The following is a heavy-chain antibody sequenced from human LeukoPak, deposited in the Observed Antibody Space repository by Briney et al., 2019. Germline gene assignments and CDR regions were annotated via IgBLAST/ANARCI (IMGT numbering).Heavy chain of an antibody. CDR1: GGTFSSYA. Sequence: SVKVSXKASGGTFSSYAISWVRQAPGQGLEWMGGIIPIFGTANYAQKFQGRVAITTDESTSTAYMELSSLRSEDTAVYYCARGTSVRGVIRWFDPWGQGTLVTVSS. V-gene: IGHV1-69*05. J-gene: IGHJ5*02. CDR3: ARGTSVRGVIRWFDP. D-gene: IGHD3-10*02. CDR2: IIPIFGTA.